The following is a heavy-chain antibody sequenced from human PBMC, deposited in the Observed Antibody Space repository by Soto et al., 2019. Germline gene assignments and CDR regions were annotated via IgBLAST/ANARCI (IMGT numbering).Heavy chain of an antibody. V-gene: IGHV1-69*01. CDR3: ARGGIVVVPAAVDYGMDV. CDR1: GGTFSSYA. CDR2: IIPIFGTA. J-gene: IGHJ6*02. D-gene: IGHD2-2*01. Sequence: QVQLVQSGAEVKKPGSSVKVSCKASGGTFSSYAISWVRQAPGQGLEWMGGIIPIFGTANYAQKFQGRVAITADESTSTAYMELSSLRSEDTAVYYCARGGIVVVPAAVDYGMDVWVQGTTVTVSS.